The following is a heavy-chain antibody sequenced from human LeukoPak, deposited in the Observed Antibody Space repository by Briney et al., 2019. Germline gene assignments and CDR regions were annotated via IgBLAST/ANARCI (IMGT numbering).Heavy chain of an antibody. V-gene: IGHV3-7*01. CDR3: VKDYYDSSGHLIDY. CDR2: IKQDGSEK. CDR1: GFTFGDYA. J-gene: IGHJ4*02. D-gene: IGHD3-22*01. Sequence: GGSLRLSCTASGFTFGDYAMSWVRQAPGKGLEWVANIKQDGSEKYYVDSVKGRFTISRDNAKNSLYLQMNSLRAEDTAVYYCVKDYYDSSGHLIDYWGQGTLVTVSS.